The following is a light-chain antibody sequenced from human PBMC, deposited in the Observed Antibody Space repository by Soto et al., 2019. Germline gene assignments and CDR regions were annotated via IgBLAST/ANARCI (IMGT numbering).Light chain of an antibody. Sequence: DIVLTQSPLSLPVTPGEPASISCRSSQSLLHSNGNIYLDWYLQKPGQSPQLLIYLGSIRASGVPDRFSGGGSGTDFTLKITRVEAEDVGVYYCMQAIQAPRTFGLGTKVEIK. CDR1: QSLLHSNGNIY. CDR3: MQAIQAPRT. V-gene: IGKV2-28*01. CDR2: LGS. J-gene: IGKJ1*01.